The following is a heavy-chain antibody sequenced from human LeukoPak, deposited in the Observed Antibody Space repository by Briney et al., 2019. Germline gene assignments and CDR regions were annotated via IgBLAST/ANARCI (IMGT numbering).Heavy chain of an antibody. D-gene: IGHD3-10*01. V-gene: IGHV3-7*01. CDR2: IKQDGSEK. CDR1: GFTFSSYW. J-gene: IGHJ4*02. CDR3: ARDQVLGYYGSGSYGDY. Sequence: GGSLRLSCAASGFTFSSYWMSWVRQVPGKGLEWVANIKQDGSEKYYVDSVKGRFTISRDNAKNSLYLQMNSLRAEDTAVYYCARDQVLGYYGSGSYGDYWGQGTLVTVSS.